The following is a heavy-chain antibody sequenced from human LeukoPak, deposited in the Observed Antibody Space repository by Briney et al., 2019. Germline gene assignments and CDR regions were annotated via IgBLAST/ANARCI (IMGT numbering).Heavy chain of an antibody. Sequence: ASVKVSCKASGYTFTSCYMHWVRQAPGQGLEWMGIINPSGGSTSYAQKFQGRVTMTRDTSTSTVYMELSSLRSEDTAVYYCARDTLYSSSWRNPFDYWGQGTPVTVSS. CDR3: ARDTLYSSSWRNPFDY. CDR2: INPSGGST. V-gene: IGHV1-46*01. D-gene: IGHD6-13*01. J-gene: IGHJ4*02. CDR1: GYTFTSCY.